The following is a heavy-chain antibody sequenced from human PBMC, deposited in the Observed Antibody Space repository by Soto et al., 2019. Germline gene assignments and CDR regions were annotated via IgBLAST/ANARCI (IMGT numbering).Heavy chain of an antibody. Sequence: GGSLRLSCAASGFTFSSYAMSWVRQAPGKGLEWVSAISGSGGSTYYADSVKGRFTISRDNSKNTLYLQMNSLRAEDTAVYYCARGDLYHCWFDPWGQGTLVTVSS. CDR3: ARGDLYHCWFDP. V-gene: IGHV3-23*01. CDR2: ISGSGGST. CDR1: GFTFSSYA. D-gene: IGHD3-10*01. J-gene: IGHJ5*02.